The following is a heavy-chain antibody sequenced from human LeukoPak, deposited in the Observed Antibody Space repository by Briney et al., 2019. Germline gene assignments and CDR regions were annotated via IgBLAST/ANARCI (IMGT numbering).Heavy chain of an antibody. CDR1: GFTLSNYG. Sequence: GGSLRLSCAASGFTLSNYGMAWVRQPPGKGLEWVAAVRGSGYSTSYADSVRGRFTISRDNSKNTLYLQMNSLRAEDTAVYYCGKDPNGDYLGAFDFWGQGTMVPVSS. V-gene: IGHV3-23*01. J-gene: IGHJ3*01. CDR2: VRGSGYST. D-gene: IGHD4-17*01. CDR3: GKDPNGDYLGAFDF.